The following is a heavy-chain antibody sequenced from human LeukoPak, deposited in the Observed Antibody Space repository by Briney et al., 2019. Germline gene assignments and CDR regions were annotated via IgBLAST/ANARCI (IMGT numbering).Heavy chain of an antibody. CDR3: ARLSPMVRGVPYYYYYYMDV. CDR1: GGSISSSSYY. J-gene: IGHJ6*03. Sequence: PSETLSLTCTVSGGSISSSSYYWGWIRQPPGKGLEWIGSIYYSGSTYYNPSLKSRVTISVDTSKNQFSLKLSSVTAADTAVYYCARLSPMVRGVPYYYYYYMDVWGKGTTVTISS. V-gene: IGHV4-39*01. CDR2: IYYSGST. D-gene: IGHD3-10*01.